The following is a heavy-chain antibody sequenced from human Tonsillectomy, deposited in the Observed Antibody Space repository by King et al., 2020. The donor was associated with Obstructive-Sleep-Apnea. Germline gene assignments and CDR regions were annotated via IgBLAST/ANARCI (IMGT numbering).Heavy chain of an antibody. D-gene: IGHD4-23*01. V-gene: IGHV4-38-2*02. CDR3: ARVDYGGNSGGFDY. CDR2: SYHSGST. J-gene: IGHJ4*02. CDR1: GYSISSGYY. Sequence: VQLQESGPGLVKPSETLSLTCTVSGYSISSGYYWGWIRQPPGKGLEWIGSSYHSGSTYYNPSLKSRVTISVDSSKNQFSLKLSSVTAADTAVYYCARVDYGGNSGGFDYWGQGTLVTVSS.